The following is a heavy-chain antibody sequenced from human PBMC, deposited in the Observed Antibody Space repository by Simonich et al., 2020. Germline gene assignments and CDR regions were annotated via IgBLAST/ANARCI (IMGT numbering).Heavy chain of an antibody. CDR2: SGANNGNT. Sequence: QVQLVQSGAEVKKPGASVKVSCKASGYTFTSYGIGWGRLAPGQGLEWMGWSGANNGNTNYAQKRQGRVTMTKDTATSTAYMELRSLRSDDTAVYYCARSTTGTTAFDIWGQGTMVTVSS. V-gene: IGHV1-18*01. J-gene: IGHJ3*02. CDR1: GYTFTSYG. D-gene: IGHD1-1*01. CDR3: ARSTTGTTAFDI.